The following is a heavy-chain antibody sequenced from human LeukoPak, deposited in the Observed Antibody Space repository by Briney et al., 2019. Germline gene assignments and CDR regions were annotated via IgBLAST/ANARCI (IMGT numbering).Heavy chain of an antibody. V-gene: IGHV3-53*01. CDR2: IYSGGST. CDR3: ARDQWGFGEFDY. J-gene: IGHJ4*02. Sequence: PGGALRNFWATVWVTLRGNNMRWVRHAPREGLGRGPVIYSGGSTYYADSVKGRFTISRDNSKNTLYLQMNSLRAEDTAVYYCARDQWGFGEFDYWGQGTLVTVSS. CDR1: WVTLRGNN. D-gene: IGHD3-10*01.